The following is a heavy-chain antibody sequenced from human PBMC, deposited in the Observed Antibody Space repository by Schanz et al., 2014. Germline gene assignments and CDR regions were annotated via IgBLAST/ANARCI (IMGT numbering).Heavy chain of an antibody. Sequence: DVLLLESGGGLVQPGGSLRLSCAASGFTFNSYAMTWVRQAPGKGLEWVSSISRSGGSKYYADSVKGRFTISRDNSENTLYLQMNSLSADDTAVFYCAKGMGYCSGGTCYDYYYYGLDVWGQGTTVTVSS. CDR3: AKGMGYCSGGTCYDYYYYGLDV. CDR1: GFTFNSYA. CDR2: ISRSGGSK. J-gene: IGHJ6*02. V-gene: IGHV3-23*01. D-gene: IGHD2-15*01.